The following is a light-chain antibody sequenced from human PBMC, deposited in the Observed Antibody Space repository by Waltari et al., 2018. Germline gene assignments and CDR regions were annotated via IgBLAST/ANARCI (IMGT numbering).Light chain of an antibody. Sequence: QSALTQPPSASGSPGQSVSISRTRTSRDIGAYNYVSWYQKHPGKAPKLMISEVSKRPSGVPDRFSGSKSGNTASLTVSGLQAEDEADYYCASYAGNNNFVFGSGTKVTVL. J-gene: IGLJ1*01. CDR2: EVS. CDR3: ASYAGNNNFV. CDR1: SRDIGAYNY. V-gene: IGLV2-8*01.